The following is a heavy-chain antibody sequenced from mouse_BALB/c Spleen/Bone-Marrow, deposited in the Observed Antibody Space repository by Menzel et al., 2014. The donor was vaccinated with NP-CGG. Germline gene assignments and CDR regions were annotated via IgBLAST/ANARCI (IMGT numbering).Heavy chain of an antibody. CDR1: GYSFTGYY. V-gene: IGHV1S34*01. CDR3: ARAKDYDYDVHY. Sequence: LMKTGASVKISCKASGYSFTGYYMHWVKQSHGKSLEWIGYISCYNGATYCNQKFKGKATFTVDTSSSTAYTQFNSLTSEDSAVYYCARAKDYDYDVHYWGQGTTLTVSS. J-gene: IGHJ2*01. D-gene: IGHD2-4*01. CDR2: ISCYNGAT.